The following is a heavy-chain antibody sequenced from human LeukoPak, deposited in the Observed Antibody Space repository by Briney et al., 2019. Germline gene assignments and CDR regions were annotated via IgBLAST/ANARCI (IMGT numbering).Heavy chain of an antibody. J-gene: IGHJ4*02. CDR1: GGSISSYY. D-gene: IGHD6-13*01. Sequence: PSETLSLTCTVSGGSISSYYWSWIRQPPGKGLEWIGYIYYSGCTNYNPSLKSRVTISVDKSKHQFSLKLSSVTAADTAVYYCARHPPGIAAGFDYWVQGTLVTVSS. CDR3: ARHPPGIAAGFDY. CDR2: IYYSGCT. V-gene: IGHV4-59*08.